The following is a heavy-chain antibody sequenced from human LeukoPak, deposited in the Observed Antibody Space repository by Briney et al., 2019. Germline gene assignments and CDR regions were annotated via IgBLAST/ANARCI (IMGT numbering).Heavy chain of an antibody. CDR1: GYTFTSYY. J-gene: IGHJ4*02. CDR2: INPNSGGT. V-gene: IGHV1-2*06. D-gene: IGHD6-6*01. CDR3: ARDWARISSSSG. Sequence: ASVKVSCKASGYTFTSYYMHWVRQAPGQGLEWMGRINPNSGGTNYAQKFQGRVTMTRDTSTSTAYMELSRLRSDDTAVYYCARDWARISSSSGWGQGTLVTVSS.